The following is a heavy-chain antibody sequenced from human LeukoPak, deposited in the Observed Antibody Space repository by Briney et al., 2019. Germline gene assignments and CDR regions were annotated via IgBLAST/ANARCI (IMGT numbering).Heavy chain of an antibody. V-gene: IGHV3-48*04. CDR1: GFTFNTYS. CDR2: ITSSSRTI. J-gene: IGHJ4*02. Sequence: GGSLRLSCAASGFTFNTYSMNWVRQAPGKGLEWVSYITSSSRTIYYADSVKGRFTISRDNANNSLYLQMNSLRAEDTAVYYCATRNYFEYWGQGTLVTVSS. CDR3: ATRNYFEY.